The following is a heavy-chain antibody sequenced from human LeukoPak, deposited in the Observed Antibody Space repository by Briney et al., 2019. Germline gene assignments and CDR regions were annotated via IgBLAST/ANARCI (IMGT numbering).Heavy chain of an antibody. Sequence: SGGSLRLSCAASGFTFSSYAMSWVRQAPGKGLEWVSSISSSSSYIYYADSVKGRFTISRDNAKNSLYLQMNSLRAEDTAVYYCARDHKSPYSSSWYVGLDYWGQGTLVTVSS. D-gene: IGHD6-13*01. CDR1: GFTFSSYA. CDR3: ARDHKSPYSSSWYVGLDY. CDR2: ISSSSSYI. V-gene: IGHV3-21*01. J-gene: IGHJ4*02.